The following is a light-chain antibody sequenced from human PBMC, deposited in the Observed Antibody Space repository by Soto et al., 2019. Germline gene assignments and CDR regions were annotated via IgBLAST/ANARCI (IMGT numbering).Light chain of an antibody. J-gene: IGLJ2*01. CDR3: QSYDVSLSAVV. Sequence: QAVVTQPPSVSGAPGQRVTISCTGSSSNIGAGYDVHWYQQPTGTAPKLLIYGNSNRPSGVPDRFSGSKSGTSASLAITGLQAEDEADYYCQSYDVSLSAVVFGGGTKVTVL. CDR1: SSNIGAGYD. V-gene: IGLV1-40*01. CDR2: GNS.